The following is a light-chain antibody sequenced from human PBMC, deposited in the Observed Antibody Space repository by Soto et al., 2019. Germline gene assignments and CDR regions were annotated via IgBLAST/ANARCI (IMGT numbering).Light chain of an antibody. Sequence: DIQMTQSPSSLSASIGDRVSFTCQASQDISKFLNWYQHKPGKAPNLLIYEVSTLHSGVPSRFSGSGSGTEFTLTISSLRPDDFATYYCQHYSGDRATFGQGTKVDIK. J-gene: IGKJ1*01. CDR3: QHYSGDRAT. CDR2: EVS. V-gene: IGKV1-16*01. CDR1: QDISKF.